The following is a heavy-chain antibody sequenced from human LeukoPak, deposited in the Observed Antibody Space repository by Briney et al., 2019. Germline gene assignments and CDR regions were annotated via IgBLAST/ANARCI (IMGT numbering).Heavy chain of an antibody. CDR2: IYPGDSDT. Sequence: GESLKISCKGSGYTFTSYWIGWVRQIPGKGLEWMGIIYPGDSDTRYSPSFQGQVTISADKSITTAHLQWNSLKASDTAMYYCARQRYDNGWYYFDYWGQGTLVTVSS. CDR1: GYTFTSYW. V-gene: IGHV5-51*01. D-gene: IGHD6-19*01. CDR3: ARQRYDNGWYYFDY. J-gene: IGHJ4*02.